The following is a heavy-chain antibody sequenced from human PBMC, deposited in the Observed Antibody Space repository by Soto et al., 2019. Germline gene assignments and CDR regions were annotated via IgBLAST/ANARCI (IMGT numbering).Heavy chain of an antibody. V-gene: IGHV3-30-3*01. D-gene: IGHD3-3*01. CDR1: GFAFNIYA. J-gene: IGHJ4*02. CDR3: ARCPGVPTPDFDY. CDR2: ISHDGTNR. Sequence: GGSLRLSCAASGFAFNIYAIHWVRQAPGKGLEWVAVISHDGTNRYYTDSVRGRFTISRDNSKNTVYLEMDSLRADDTAVYYCARCPGVPTPDFDYWGQGTLVTVS.